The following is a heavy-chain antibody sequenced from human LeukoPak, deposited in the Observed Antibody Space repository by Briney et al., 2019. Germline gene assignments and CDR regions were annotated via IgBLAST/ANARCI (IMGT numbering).Heavy chain of an antibody. J-gene: IGHJ4*02. CDR2: IYYSGNT. V-gene: IGHV4-31*03. CDR1: GGSISSGGHY. Sequence: PSETLSLTCTVSGGSISSGGHYWSWIRQHPGKGLEWIGCIYYSGNTNYNPSLNSRVTISVDTSKNQFSLKLGSVTAADTAVYYCARVGIAASNGDYWGQGTLVTVSS. D-gene: IGHD6-13*01. CDR3: ARVGIAASNGDY.